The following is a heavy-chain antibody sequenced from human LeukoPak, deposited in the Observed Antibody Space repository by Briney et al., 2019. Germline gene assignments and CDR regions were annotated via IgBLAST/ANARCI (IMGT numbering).Heavy chain of an antibody. CDR1: GGSINRGGNY. CDR2: IYHSGIT. CDR3: ADGSGSWGGFDY. Sequence: SETLSLTCTVSGGSINRGGNYWSWLRQYPGKGLEWIGYIYHSGITYYNPSLRSRIYMSVDMSDNQFSLKMSSVTAADTAVYYCADGSGSWGGFDYWGQGTLVIVSS. J-gene: IGHJ4*02. D-gene: IGHD3-10*01. V-gene: IGHV4-31*03.